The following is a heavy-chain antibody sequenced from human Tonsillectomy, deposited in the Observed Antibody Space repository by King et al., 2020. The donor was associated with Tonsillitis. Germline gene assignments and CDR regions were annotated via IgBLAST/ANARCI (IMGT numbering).Heavy chain of an antibody. CDR1: VDSISSFY. D-gene: IGHD3-10*01. CDR3: ARSRFGYYMDV. J-gene: IGHJ6*03. V-gene: IGHV4-59*01. Sequence: QLQESGPGLVKPSETLSLTCTVSVDSISSFYWSWIRQPPGKGLEWIGYIYYTGSTTYNPSLESRVTISVDTSRNQFSLKLSSVTAADTAVYYCARSRFGYYMDVWGEGTTVTVSS. CDR2: IYYTGST.